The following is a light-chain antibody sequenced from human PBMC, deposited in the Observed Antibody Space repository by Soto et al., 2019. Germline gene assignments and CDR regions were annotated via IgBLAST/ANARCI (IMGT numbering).Light chain of an antibody. CDR3: QQRASWPPFT. V-gene: IGKV3-11*01. CDR1: QSVVTS. Sequence: EIVLTQSPATLSMSPGESATLSCRASQSVVTSLAWYQHRPGQPPRLLIYDAFNRATGIPARFRGGGSGTDFTLTISSLEPEDFAVYYCQQRASWPPFTFGGGTKVEIK. J-gene: IGKJ4*01. CDR2: DAF.